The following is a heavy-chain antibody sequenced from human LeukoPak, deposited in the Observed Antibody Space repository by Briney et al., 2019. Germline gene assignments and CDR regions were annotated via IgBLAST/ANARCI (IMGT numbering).Heavy chain of an antibody. CDR1: GFTFSTYA. CDR3: ARGRQTSSTDKPKYYYYYMDV. Sequence: GGSLRLSCAASGFTFSTYAMSWVRQAPGKGLEWVSGISGGGGSTYYADSVKGRFTISRDNAKNSLYLQMNSLRAEDTAVYYCARGRQTSSTDKPKYYYYYMDVWGKGTTVTVSS. V-gene: IGHV3-23*01. CDR2: ISGGGGST. J-gene: IGHJ6*03. D-gene: IGHD6-13*01.